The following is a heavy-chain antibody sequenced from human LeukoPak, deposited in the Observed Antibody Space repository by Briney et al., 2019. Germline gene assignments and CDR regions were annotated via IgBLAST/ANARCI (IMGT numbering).Heavy chain of an antibody. CDR1: GFTFDGYT. Sequence: PGGSLRLSCAASGFTFDGYTMNWVRQAPGKGLEWVSLISWDGGRTYYADSVKGRFTISRDNSKNSLYLQMNSLRTEDTALYYCAKDGLGYSYDYWGQGTLVTVSS. D-gene: IGHD5-18*01. CDR2: ISWDGGRT. V-gene: IGHV3-43*01. CDR3: AKDGLGYSYDY. J-gene: IGHJ4*02.